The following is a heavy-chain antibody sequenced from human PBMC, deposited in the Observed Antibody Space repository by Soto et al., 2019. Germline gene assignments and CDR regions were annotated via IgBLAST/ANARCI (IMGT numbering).Heavy chain of an antibody. Sequence: EVQLLESGGGLVQPGGSLRLSCVASGFTFGSYAMSWVRQAPEKGPEWVAVLGGNGFTTYYADSVKGRFTISGDKSKSTLFLQRKSLRADDTGVYYCAKAIRTSLNFFYYMDVWGRGTGVTVSS. CDR1: GFTFGSYA. V-gene: IGHV3-23*01. CDR2: LGGNGFTT. J-gene: IGHJ6*03. CDR3: AKAIRTSLNFFYYMDV. D-gene: IGHD2-2*01.